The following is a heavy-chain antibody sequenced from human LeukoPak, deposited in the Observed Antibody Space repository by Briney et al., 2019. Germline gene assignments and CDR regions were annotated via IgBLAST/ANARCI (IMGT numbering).Heavy chain of an antibody. CDR2: MNPKSGNK. D-gene: IGHD1-26*01. Sequence: GASVTVSYTASGYTFPIYDINWVRQAPGQGLEGMGWMNPKSGNKGYAQKFQGRVTMTRNISISTDYMELSSLRSEDTAVYYCARESRTYSGSSGHFECWGEGTLVTVSS. CDR3: ARESRTYSGSSGHFEC. V-gene: IGHV1-8*01. J-gene: IGHJ4*02. CDR1: GYTFPIYD.